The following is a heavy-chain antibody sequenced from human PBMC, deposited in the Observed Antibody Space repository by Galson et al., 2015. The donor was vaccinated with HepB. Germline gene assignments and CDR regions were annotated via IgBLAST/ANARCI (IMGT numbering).Heavy chain of an antibody. J-gene: IGHJ3*02. CDR1: GYTFTSYG. CDR2: ISAYNGNT. V-gene: IGHV1-18*04. Sequence: SVKVSCKASGYTFTSYGISWVRQAPGQGLEWMGWISAYNGNTNYAQKLQGRVTMTTDTSTSTAYMELRSLRSDDTAVYYCARDVSGGYAAAFDIWCQGTMVTVSS. CDR3: ARDVSGGYAAAFDI. D-gene: IGHD5-12*01.